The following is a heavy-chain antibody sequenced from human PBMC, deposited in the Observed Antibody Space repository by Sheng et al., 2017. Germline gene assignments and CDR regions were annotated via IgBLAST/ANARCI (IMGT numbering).Heavy chain of an antibody. CDR3: GRDLSGRDDY. J-gene: IGHJ4*02. CDR2: TNEDGRRT. D-gene: IGHD3-16*02. V-gene: IGHV3-74*01. Sequence: EVRLVESGGGLVQPGGSLRLSCAASGFPFSFYWMHWVRQAPGKGLVWVSRTNEDGRRTDYADSVRGRFTISRDNSKNTLYLEMHSLTVEDTAVYYCGRDLSGRDDYWGQGAMVTVSS. CDR1: GFPFSFYW.